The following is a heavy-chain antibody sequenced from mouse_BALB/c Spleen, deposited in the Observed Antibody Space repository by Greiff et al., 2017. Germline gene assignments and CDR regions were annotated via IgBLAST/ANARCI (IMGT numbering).Heavy chain of an antibody. CDR3: TRDDY. V-gene: IGHV1-15*01. Sequence: VKLQQSGAELVRPGASVTLSCKASGYTFTDYEMHWVKQTPVHGLEWIGAIDPETGGTAYNQKFKGKATLTADKSSSTAYMELRSLTSEDSAVYYCTRDDYWGQGTLVTVSA. J-gene: IGHJ3*01. CDR2: IDPETGGT. CDR1: GYTFTDYE.